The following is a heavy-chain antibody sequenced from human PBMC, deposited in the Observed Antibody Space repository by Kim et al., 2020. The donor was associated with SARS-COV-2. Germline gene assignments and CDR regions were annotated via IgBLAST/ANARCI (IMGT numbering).Heavy chain of an antibody. J-gene: IGHJ5*02. CDR1: GGSISSSSYY. Sequence: SETLSLTCTVYGGSISSSSYYWGWIRQPPGKGLEWIGSIYYSGSTYYNPSLKSRVTISVDTSKNQFSLKLSSVTAADTAVYYCARHRPVNLRFLEWLSPGGWFDPWGQGTLVTVSS. CDR3: ARHRPVNLRFLEWLSPGGWFDP. CDR2: IYYSGST. D-gene: IGHD3-3*01. V-gene: IGHV4-39*01.